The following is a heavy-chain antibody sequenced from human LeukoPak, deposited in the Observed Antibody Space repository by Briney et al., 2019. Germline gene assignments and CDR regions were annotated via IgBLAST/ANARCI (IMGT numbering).Heavy chain of an antibody. J-gene: IGHJ5*02. D-gene: IGHD6-13*01. V-gene: IGHV4-39*01. CDR1: GDSITSSRDY. CDR2: ISYSGSA. Sequence: PSETLSLTCTVSGDSITSSRDYWGWIRQPPGKGLEWIGTISYSGSAQYHPSLKSRVTIFVATSKNQFSLEVTSVTAADTAVYYCARRKQQLVLPKGWFDPWGQGTLVTVSS. CDR3: ARRKQQLVLPKGWFDP.